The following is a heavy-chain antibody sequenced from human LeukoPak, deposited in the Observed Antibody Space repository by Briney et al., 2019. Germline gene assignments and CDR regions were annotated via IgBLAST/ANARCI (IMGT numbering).Heavy chain of an antibody. V-gene: IGHV1-3*01. CDR3: ASSTHSSRSRALDY. J-gene: IGHJ4*02. CDR2: INAGNGNT. Sequence: ASVTVSCKASGYTFTSYAMHWVRQAPGQRLEWMGWINAGNGNTKYSQKFQGRVTITRDTSASTAYMELSSLRSEDTAVYYCASSTHSSRSRALDYWGQGTLVIVSS. CDR1: GYTFTSYA. D-gene: IGHD6-13*01.